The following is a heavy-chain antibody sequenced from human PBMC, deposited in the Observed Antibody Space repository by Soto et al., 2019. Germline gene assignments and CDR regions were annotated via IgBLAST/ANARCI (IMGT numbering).Heavy chain of an antibody. Sequence: EVQLVESGGGLVQPGGSLRLSCAASGFTVSSNYMSWVRQAPGKGLEWVSVIYSGGSTYYADSVKGRFIISRDNSKNTLYLQMNSLRAEDTAVYYCAREGIAVAGGGFDYWGQGTLVTVSS. D-gene: IGHD6-19*01. CDR1: GFTVSSNY. CDR2: IYSGGST. V-gene: IGHV3-66*01. CDR3: AREGIAVAGGGFDY. J-gene: IGHJ4*02.